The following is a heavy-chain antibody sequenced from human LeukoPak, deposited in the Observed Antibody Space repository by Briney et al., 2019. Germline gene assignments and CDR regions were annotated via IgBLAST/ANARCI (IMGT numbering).Heavy chain of an antibody. Sequence: SETLSLTCAVYGGSFSGYYWSWIRQPPGKGLEWIGEINHSGSTNYNPSLKSRVTISVDTSKNQLSLKLSSVTAADTAVYYCARPSDYVWGSYRYYGAFDIWGQGTMVTVSS. J-gene: IGHJ3*02. CDR3: ARPSDYVWGSYRYYGAFDI. CDR2: INHSGST. V-gene: IGHV4-34*01. D-gene: IGHD3-16*02. CDR1: GGSFSGYY.